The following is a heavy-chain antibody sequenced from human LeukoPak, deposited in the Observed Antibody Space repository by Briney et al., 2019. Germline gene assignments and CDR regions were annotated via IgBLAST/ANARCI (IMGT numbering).Heavy chain of an antibody. V-gene: IGHV3-30*04. CDR2: ISYDGSNK. Sequence: PGRSLRLSCAASGFTFSSYAMHWVRQAPGKGLEWVAVISYDGSNKYYADSVKGRFTISRDNSKNTLYLQMNSLRAEDTAVYYCAKGSSYYPFDYWGQGTLVTVSS. J-gene: IGHJ4*02. CDR3: AKGSSYYPFDY. CDR1: GFTFSSYA. D-gene: IGHD1-26*01.